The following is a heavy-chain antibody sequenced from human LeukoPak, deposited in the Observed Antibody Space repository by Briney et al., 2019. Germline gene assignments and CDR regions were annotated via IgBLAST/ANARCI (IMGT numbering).Heavy chain of an antibody. V-gene: IGHV3-20*04. CDR3: AREGVGYCSGGSCSGASY. CDR1: GFTFKSYP. D-gene: IGHD2-15*01. CDR2: INWNGGST. J-gene: IGHJ4*02. Sequence: GGSLRLSCAASGFTFKSYPMNWVRQAPGKGLEWVSGINWNGGSTGYADSVKGRFTISRDNAKNSLYLQMNSLRAEDTALYYCAREGVGYCSGGSCSGASYWGQGTLVTVSS.